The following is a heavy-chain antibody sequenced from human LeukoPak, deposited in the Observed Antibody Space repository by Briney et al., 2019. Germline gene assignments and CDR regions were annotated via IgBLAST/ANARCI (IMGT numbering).Heavy chain of an antibody. CDR1: GGSFSGYY. D-gene: IGHD3-10*01. Sequence: SETLSLTCAVYGGSFSGYYWSWIRQPPGKGLEWIGEINHSGSTNYNPSLKSRVTISVDTSKNQFSLKLSSVTAADTAVYYCARTPRLLWFGELGGGFDPWGQGTLVTVSS. CDR3: ARTPRLLWFGELGGGFDP. CDR2: INHSGST. V-gene: IGHV4-34*01. J-gene: IGHJ5*02.